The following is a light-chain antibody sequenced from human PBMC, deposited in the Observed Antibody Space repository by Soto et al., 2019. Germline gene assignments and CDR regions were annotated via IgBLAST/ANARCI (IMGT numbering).Light chain of an antibody. J-gene: IGLJ1*01. CDR2: EVS. CDR1: SSDVGSYNL. Sequence: QSALTQPASVSGSPGQSITISCTGTSSDVGSYNLVSWYQQHPGKAPKLMFYEVSKRPSGVSNRFSGSKSGNTASLTISGLQAEDEADYYCCSYAGSSISYVFGTGTKVTVL. CDR3: CSYAGSSISYV. V-gene: IGLV2-23*02.